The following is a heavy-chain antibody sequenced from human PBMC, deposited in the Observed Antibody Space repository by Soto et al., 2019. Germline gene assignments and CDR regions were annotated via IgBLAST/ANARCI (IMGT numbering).Heavy chain of an antibody. Sequence: ASVKVSCKASGYTFTSYAMHWVRQAPGQRLEWMGWINAGNGNTKYSQKFQGRVTITRDTSASIAYMELSSLRSEDTAVYYCARVRMYGDSAFDIWGHGTMVTVSS. V-gene: IGHV1-3*01. CDR3: ARVRMYGDSAFDI. CDR1: GYTFTSYA. D-gene: IGHD4-17*01. J-gene: IGHJ3*02. CDR2: INAGNGNT.